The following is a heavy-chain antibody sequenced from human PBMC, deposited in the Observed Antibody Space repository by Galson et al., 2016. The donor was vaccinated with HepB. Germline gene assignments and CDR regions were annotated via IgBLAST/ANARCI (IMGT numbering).Heavy chain of an antibody. V-gene: IGHV3-48*01. CDR1: GFTFRDYS. CDR2: IGGGRSLI. Sequence: SLRLSCAVSGFTFRDYSMNWVRQAPGKGLEWVSYIGGGRSLIYYSDSVKGRFTISRDNSNNTLYLQMNGLRAEDTAVYYCAKERLVRRIFDHWGQGTLLTVSS. D-gene: IGHD1-1*01. J-gene: IGHJ4*02. CDR3: AKERLVRRIFDH.